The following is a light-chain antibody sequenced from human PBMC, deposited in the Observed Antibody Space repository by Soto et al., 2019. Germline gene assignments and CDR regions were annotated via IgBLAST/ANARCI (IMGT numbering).Light chain of an antibody. CDR3: QQRSSWPPWT. J-gene: IGKJ1*01. CDR1: QSVSSY. Sequence: EIVLTQSPATLSLSPGERATLSCRASQSVSSYLAWYQQKPGQAPRLLIYDASNMATGIPARFSGSGSGTDFTLTISSLGPEDFAFYYCQQRSSWPPWTFGQGTKVQIK. V-gene: IGKV3-11*01. CDR2: DAS.